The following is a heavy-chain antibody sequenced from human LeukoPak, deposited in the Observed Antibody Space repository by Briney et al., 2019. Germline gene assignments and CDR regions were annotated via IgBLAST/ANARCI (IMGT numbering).Heavy chain of an antibody. D-gene: IGHD6-13*01. CDR1: GGSIGTYS. J-gene: IGHJ4*02. CDR2: IYYIGTT. V-gene: IGHV4-59*01. CDR3: ARGVYIAAAQYAY. Sequence: SETLSLTCTVSGGSIGTYSWNWIRQPPGKGLEWIGYIYYIGTTNYNPSLKSRVTISVDTSKNQFSLKLSSVTAADTAVYYCARGVYIAAAQYAYWGQGTLVTVSS.